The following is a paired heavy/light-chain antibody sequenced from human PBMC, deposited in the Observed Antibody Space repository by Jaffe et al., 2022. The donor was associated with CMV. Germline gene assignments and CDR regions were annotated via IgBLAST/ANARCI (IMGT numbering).Heavy chain of an antibody. CDR3: CTGGYYLDY. J-gene: IGHJ4*02. CDR2: IKSKVDGETI. D-gene: IGHD3-16*01. CDR1: GFTFSNAW. Sequence: EVLMVESGGGLVKPGGSLRLSCAASGFTFSNAWMNWVRQAPGKGLEWISRIKSKVDGETIDYTAPVKDRFTISRDDSKNTVYLEMNSLKIEDTAVYYCCTGGYYLDYWGQGALVTVSS. V-gene: IGHV3-15*01.
Light chain of an antibody. CDR3: HQYNNWPPT. CDR2: GAS. CDR1: QSVNSN. V-gene: IGKV3-15*01. J-gene: IGKJ1*01. Sequence: DIMMTQSPATLSVSPGERATLSCRASQSVNSNLAWYQQKVGQAPRLLISGASTRAAGIPARFSGSGSGTEFTLTISSLQSEDFVVYYCHQYNNWPPTFGQGTKVEIK.